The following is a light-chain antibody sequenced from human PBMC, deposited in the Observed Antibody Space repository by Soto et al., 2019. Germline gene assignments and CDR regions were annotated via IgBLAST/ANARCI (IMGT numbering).Light chain of an antibody. J-gene: IGKJ5*01. CDR2: DAS. CDR1: QSVSSY. V-gene: IGKV3-11*01. CDR3: QQRSNWPPIT. Sequence: ILLTQSPGTLSSSPGDRATLFCRASQSVSSYLAWYQQKPGQAPRLLIYDASNRATGIPARFSGSGSGTAFTLTISSIEPEDFAVYYCQQRSNWPPITCGQGTRLDIK.